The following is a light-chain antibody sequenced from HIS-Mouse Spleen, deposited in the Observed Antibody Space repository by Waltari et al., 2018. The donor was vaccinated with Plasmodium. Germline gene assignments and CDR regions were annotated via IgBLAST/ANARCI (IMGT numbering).Light chain of an antibody. CDR2: GSS. Sequence: EIVMTQSPATLSVSPGDRATLSCRASQSVSSNLAWYQQKPGQAPRLLSYGSSTRAPGIPARFSGSGSGTEFTLTISSLQSEDFAVYYCQQYNNWSFTFGPGTKVDIK. CDR1: QSVSSN. CDR3: QQYNNWSFT. J-gene: IGKJ3*01. V-gene: IGKV3-15*01.